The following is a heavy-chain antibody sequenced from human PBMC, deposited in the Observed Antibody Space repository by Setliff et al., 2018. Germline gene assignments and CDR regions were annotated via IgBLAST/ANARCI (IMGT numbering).Heavy chain of an antibody. Sequence: ASVKVSCKASGYTFTNYGITWVRQAPGQGLEWIGWINNYNFNTNYAQKLQGRVTMTTDTSTSKDHMELRSLRSDDTAIYYCARDSRIRFTKEEGGAYYYGMDVCGQGTTVTVSS. CDR1: GYTFTNYG. CDR2: INNYNFNT. CDR3: ARDSRIRFTKEEGGAYYYGMDV. V-gene: IGHV1-18*01. J-gene: IGHJ6*02. D-gene: IGHD2-8*01.